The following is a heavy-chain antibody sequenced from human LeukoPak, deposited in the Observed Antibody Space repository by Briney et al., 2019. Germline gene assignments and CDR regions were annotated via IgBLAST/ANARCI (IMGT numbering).Heavy chain of an antibody. D-gene: IGHD2-21*02. CDR3: AQDRPTYLRIVVVTATQAIAY. Sequence: GGSLRLSCAASGFTFSSYAMSWVRQAPGKGLEWVSVISGRGGSTYYADSVKGRFTISRYNSKNRLYLQMNSLRAEDTAVYYCAQDRPTYLRIVVVTATQAIAYWGQGTLVSVSS. CDR2: ISGRGGST. CDR1: GFTFSSYA. J-gene: IGHJ4*02. V-gene: IGHV3-23*01.